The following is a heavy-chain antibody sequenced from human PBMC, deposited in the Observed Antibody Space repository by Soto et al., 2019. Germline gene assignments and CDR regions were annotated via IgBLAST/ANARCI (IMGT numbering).Heavy chain of an antibody. CDR2: ISYDGSNK. J-gene: IGHJ4*02. D-gene: IGHD2-2*02. CDR3: AKSMGYCGSTSCYTKGGFDY. Sequence: GGSLRHPCAGSGFTLSSYGMHWVRQAPGKGREGVAVISYDGSNKYYVDSVKGRFTISRDNSKNMLYLQMNSLRAEDTAVYYCAKSMGYCGSTSCYTKGGFDYWGQGTLVTVSS. V-gene: IGHV3-30*18. CDR1: GFTLSSYG.